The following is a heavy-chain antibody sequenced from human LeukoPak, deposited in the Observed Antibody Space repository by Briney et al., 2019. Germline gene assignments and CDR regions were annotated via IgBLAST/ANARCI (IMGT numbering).Heavy chain of an antibody. CDR3: AKEVDSSSSD. V-gene: IGHV3-33*06. J-gene: IGHJ4*02. CDR1: GFTFSSYG. Sequence: PGRSLRLSCAASGFTFSSYGMHWVRQAPGKGLEWVAVIWYDGSNKYYADSVKGRFTISRDNSKNTLYLQMNSLRAEDTAVYYCAKEVDSSSSDWGQGTLVTVSS. D-gene: IGHD6-6*01. CDR2: IWYDGSNK.